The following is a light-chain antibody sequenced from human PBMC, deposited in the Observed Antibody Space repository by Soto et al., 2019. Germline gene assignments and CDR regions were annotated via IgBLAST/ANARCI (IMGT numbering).Light chain of an antibody. V-gene: IGKV3-20*01. Sequence: EIVLTQSPGTLSLSPGERATLSCRASQSVSSSYLAWYQQKPGQAPRLLIYGASSRATGIPDRFSGSGSGTDLTLTISRLEPEDFAVYYCQQYGRSRLTFGGGTKVDI. CDR1: QSVSSSY. CDR2: GAS. CDR3: QQYGRSRLT. J-gene: IGKJ4*01.